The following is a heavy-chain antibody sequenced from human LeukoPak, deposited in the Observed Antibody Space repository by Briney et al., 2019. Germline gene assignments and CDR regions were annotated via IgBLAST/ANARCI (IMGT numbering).Heavy chain of an antibody. CDR1: GFTFITYA. V-gene: IGHV3-23*01. CDR3: AKDQAIYCSSSSCYLGY. J-gene: IGHJ4*02. Sequence: GGSLRLSCAAPGFTFITYAMSWVRQAPGKGLEWVSAISNSGGSTYYADSVRGRFTISRDNSNNTLYLQMNSLRVEDTAVYYCAKDQAIYCSSSSCYLGYWGQGTLVTVSS. D-gene: IGHD2-15*01. CDR2: ISNSGGST.